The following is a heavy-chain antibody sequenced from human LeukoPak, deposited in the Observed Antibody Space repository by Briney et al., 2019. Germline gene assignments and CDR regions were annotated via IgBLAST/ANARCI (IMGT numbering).Heavy chain of an antibody. Sequence: GGSLRLSCAASGFTVSSNYMSWVRQAPGKGLEWVSVIYSGGSTYYADSVKGRFTISRDNSKNTLYLQMNSLRAEDTAVYYCARDYSGAWYFDYWGQGTLVTVSS. J-gene: IGHJ4*02. V-gene: IGHV3-53*01. D-gene: IGHD5-12*01. CDR2: IYSGGST. CDR3: ARDYSGAWYFDY. CDR1: GFTVSSNY.